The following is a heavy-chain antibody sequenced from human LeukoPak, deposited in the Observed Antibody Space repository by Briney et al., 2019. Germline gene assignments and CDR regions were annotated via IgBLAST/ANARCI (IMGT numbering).Heavy chain of an antibody. J-gene: IGHJ4*02. V-gene: IGHV4-59*01. Sequence: SETLSLTCTVSGGSISSYYWSWIRQPPGKGLEWIGYIYYSGSTNYNPSPKGRVTISVDTSKIQFSLEVSSVAAADTAVYYCAREYYYDSSGYYFFDYWGQGTLVTVSS. D-gene: IGHD3-22*01. CDR1: GGSISSYY. CDR3: AREYYYDSSGYYFFDY. CDR2: IYYSGST.